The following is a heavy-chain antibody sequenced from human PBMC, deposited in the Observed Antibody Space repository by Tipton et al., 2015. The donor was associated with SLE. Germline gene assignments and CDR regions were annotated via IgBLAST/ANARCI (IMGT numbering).Heavy chain of an antibody. J-gene: IGHJ1*01. CDR1: GGSISSSSYY. CDR3: ARGVSGTVGGQ. Sequence: TLSLTCTVSGGSISSSSYYWGWIRQPPGKGLEWIGTIYYSGSTYYNPSLKSRVTISVDTSKNQFSLKLSSVTAADTAVYYCARGVSGTVGGQWGQGTLVTVSS. V-gene: IGHV4-39*01. CDR2: IYYSGST. D-gene: IGHD2-8*01.